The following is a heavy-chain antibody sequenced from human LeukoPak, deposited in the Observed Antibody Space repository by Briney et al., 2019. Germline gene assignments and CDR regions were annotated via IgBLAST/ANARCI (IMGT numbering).Heavy chain of an antibody. Sequence: GGSLRLSCAASGFSFSNYNMNWVRQAPGKGLEWVAFIRYDGSNKYYADSVKGRFTISRDNSKNTLYLQMNSLRAEDTAVYYCAKVDGYSGYDFVDYWGQGTLVTVSS. CDR2: IRYDGSNK. CDR3: AKVDGYSGYDFVDY. CDR1: GFSFSNYN. J-gene: IGHJ4*02. V-gene: IGHV3-30*02. D-gene: IGHD5-12*01.